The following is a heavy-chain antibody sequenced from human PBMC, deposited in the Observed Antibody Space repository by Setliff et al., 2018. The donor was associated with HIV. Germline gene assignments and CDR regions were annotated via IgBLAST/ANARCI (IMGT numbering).Heavy chain of an antibody. D-gene: IGHD6-19*01. CDR3: VKSASWDLRGWLH. V-gene: IGHV3-33*06. J-gene: IGHJ4*02. Sequence: GGSLRLSCAASGFTFNQYGMHWVRQAPGKGLEWVAVIWFDGSIIYYADSVKGRFTISRDNSRSTLYLQMNSLRAEDTAVYYCVKSASWDLRGWLHWGQGTPVTVSS. CDR1: GFTFNQYG. CDR2: IWFDGSII.